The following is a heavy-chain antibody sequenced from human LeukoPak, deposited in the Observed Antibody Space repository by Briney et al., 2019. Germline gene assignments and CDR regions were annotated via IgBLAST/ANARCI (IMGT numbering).Heavy chain of an antibody. CDR1: GYTFTSYG. J-gene: IGHJ4*02. CDR2: ISAYNGNT. Sequence: ASVKVSRKASGYTFTSYGISWVRQAPGQGLEWMGWISAYNGNTNYAQKLQGRVTMTTDTSTSTAYMELRSLRSDDTAVYYCARGRGSLGPYYFDYWGQGTLVTVSS. CDR3: ARGRGSLGPYYFDY. D-gene: IGHD6-13*01. V-gene: IGHV1-18*01.